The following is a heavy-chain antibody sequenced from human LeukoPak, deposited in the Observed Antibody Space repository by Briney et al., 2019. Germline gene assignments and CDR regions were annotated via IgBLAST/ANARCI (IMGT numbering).Heavy chain of an antibody. CDR3: ARGYYPDY. CDR2: INHSGST. D-gene: IGHD3-22*01. J-gene: IGHJ4*02. Sequence: SETLSLTCAVYGGSFSGYYWSWIRQPPGKGLEWIGEINHSGSTNYNPSLKSRVTISVDTSKNQFSLKLSSVTAADTAVYYCARGYYPDYWGQGTLVTVSS. CDR1: GGSFSGYY. V-gene: IGHV4-34*01.